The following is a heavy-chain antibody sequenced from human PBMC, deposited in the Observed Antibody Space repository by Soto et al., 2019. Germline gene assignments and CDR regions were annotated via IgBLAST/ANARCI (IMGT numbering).Heavy chain of an antibody. D-gene: IGHD3-3*01. CDR1: GFTFSDYG. V-gene: IGHV3-30*03. J-gene: IGHJ4*02. CDR3: ATMERLFDY. Sequence: QLQLVESGGGVVQPGRSLRLSCAASGFTFSDYGRHWVRQAPGTGLEWVAVISYDGSDKYYADSVKGRFTISRDNSKNRLYLQMNSLRAEDTAVYYCATMERLFDYWGQGTLVTVSS. CDR2: ISYDGSDK.